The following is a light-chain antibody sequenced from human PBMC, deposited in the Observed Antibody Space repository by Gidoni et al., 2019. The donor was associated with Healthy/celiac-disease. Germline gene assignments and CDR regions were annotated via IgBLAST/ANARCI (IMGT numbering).Light chain of an antibody. Sequence: QSARTQPASVSGSPGRSITISCTGTSSDVGGYNSVSWYQQHPGKAPKRMIYEVSNRPSGVSNRFSGSKSGNTASLTISGLQAEDEADYYCSSYTSSSTVIFGGGTKLTVL. J-gene: IGLJ2*01. CDR2: EVS. CDR3: SSYTSSSTVI. CDR1: SSDVGGYNS. V-gene: IGLV2-14*01.